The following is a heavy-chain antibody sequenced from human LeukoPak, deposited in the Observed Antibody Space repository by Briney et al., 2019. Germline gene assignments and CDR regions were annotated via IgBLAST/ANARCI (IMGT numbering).Heavy chain of an antibody. V-gene: IGHV4-4*07. CDR2: IYTSGST. Sequence: PSETLSLTCTVSGGSISSYYWSWIRQPAGKGLEWIGRIYTSGSTNYNPSLKSRVTMSVDTSKNQFSLKLSSVTAADTAVYYCARERYYYDSNGRKGSAFDIWGQGTMVTVSS. CDR1: GGSISSYY. D-gene: IGHD3-22*01. CDR3: ARERYYYDSNGRKGSAFDI. J-gene: IGHJ3*02.